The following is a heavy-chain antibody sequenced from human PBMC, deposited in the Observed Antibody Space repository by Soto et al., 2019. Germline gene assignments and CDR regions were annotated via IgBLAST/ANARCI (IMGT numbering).Heavy chain of an antibody. CDR2: IYHSGST. CDR1: SGSISSSNW. J-gene: IGHJ4*02. CDR3: ARQASGTSYLDL. V-gene: IGHV4-4*02. D-gene: IGHD3-10*01. Sequence: SETLSLTCAVSSGSISSSNWWSRVRQPPGKGLEWIGEIYHSGSTNYNPSLKSRVTISVDKSKNQFSLNLSSVTAADTAMYYCARQASGTSYLDLWGQGTLVTVSS.